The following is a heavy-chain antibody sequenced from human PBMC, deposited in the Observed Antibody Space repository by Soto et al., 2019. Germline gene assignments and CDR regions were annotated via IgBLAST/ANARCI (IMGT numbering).Heavy chain of an antibody. CDR2: ISGSGDST. Sequence: GGSLRLSCGASGFNFGSFSMSWVRQAPGKGLEWVSHISGSGDSTNYAGSVKGRFTISRDNSESTLYLQMNGLRAEDTAVYYCAKLPLYGSSSHPLDYWGQGTLVTVSS. CDR3: AKLPLYGSSSHPLDY. CDR1: GFNFGSFS. J-gene: IGHJ4*02. D-gene: IGHD6-6*01. V-gene: IGHV3-23*01.